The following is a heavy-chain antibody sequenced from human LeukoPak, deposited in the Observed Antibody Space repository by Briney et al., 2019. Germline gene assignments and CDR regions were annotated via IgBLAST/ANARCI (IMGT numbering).Heavy chain of an antibody. V-gene: IGHV3-33*01. CDR1: GFTFSSHG. J-gene: IGHJ4*02. Sequence: GGSLRLSCAASGFTFSSHGMHWVRQSPGKGLEWVAVIWYDGSNKYYADSVRGRFTTSRDNSKSTVYLQMDSLRAEDTAVYYCVRWGTGKILDYWGQGTLVTVSS. CDR2: IWYDGSNK. D-gene: IGHD3-16*01. CDR3: VRWGTGKILDY.